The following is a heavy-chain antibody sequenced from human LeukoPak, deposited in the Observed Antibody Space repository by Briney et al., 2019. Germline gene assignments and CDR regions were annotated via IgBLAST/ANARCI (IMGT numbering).Heavy chain of an antibody. CDR2: IYYSGST. J-gene: IGHJ4*02. CDR1: GGSISSYY. D-gene: IGHD3-22*01. Sequence: SETLSLTCTVSGGSISSYYWSWIRQPPGRGLEWIGYIYYSGSTNYNPSLKSRVTISVDTSKNQFSLKLSSVTAADTAVYYCARYYYDSSGYQIDYWGQGTLVTVS. V-gene: IGHV4-59*01. CDR3: ARYYYDSSGYQIDY.